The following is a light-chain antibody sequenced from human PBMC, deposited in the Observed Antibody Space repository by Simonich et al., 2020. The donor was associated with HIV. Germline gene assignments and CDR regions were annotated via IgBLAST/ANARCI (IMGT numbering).Light chain of an antibody. Sequence: EIVMTQSPATLSVSPGESPTLSCRASQSCSSHLAWYQQKPGQAPRLLIYGASSRATGIPDRFSGSGSGTDFTLTISSLEPEDFAVYYCQQRSNWPPSLTFGGGTKVEIK. V-gene: IGKV3-11*01. J-gene: IGKJ4*01. CDR3: QQRSNWPPSLT. CDR1: QSCSSH. CDR2: GAS.